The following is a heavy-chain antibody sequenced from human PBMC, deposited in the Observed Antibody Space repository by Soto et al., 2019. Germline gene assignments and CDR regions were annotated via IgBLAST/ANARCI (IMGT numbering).Heavy chain of an antibody. Sequence: PGGSLRLSCAASGFRFDDYNIHWVRQAPGKGLEWVSLITWNGGNTYYADSVKGRFTISRDGTTKSVSLQMTSLKTEDTGLYYCARETLSFGSALDVWGQGTTV. D-gene: IGHD3-3*01. CDR3: ARETLSFGSALDV. CDR1: GFRFDDYN. V-gene: IGHV3-43*01. J-gene: IGHJ6*02. CDR2: ITWNGGNT.